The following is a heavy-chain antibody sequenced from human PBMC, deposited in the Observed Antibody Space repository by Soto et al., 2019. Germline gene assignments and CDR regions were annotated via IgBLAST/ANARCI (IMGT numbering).Heavy chain of an antibody. V-gene: IGHV4-34*01. D-gene: IGHD5-18*01. CDR3: ARGGRSVDTAIYYYGTDV. CDR2: INHSGST. CDR1: GGSFSGYY. J-gene: IGHJ6*02. Sequence: SETLSLTCAVYGGSFSGYYWSWIRQPPGRGLEWIGEINHSGSTNYNPSLKSRVTISVDTSKNQFSLKLSSVTAADTAVYYCARGGRSVDTAIYYYGTDVWGQGTTVTVSS.